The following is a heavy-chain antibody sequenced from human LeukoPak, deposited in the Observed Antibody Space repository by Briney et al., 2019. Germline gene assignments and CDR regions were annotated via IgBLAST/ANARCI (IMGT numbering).Heavy chain of an antibody. Sequence: SETLSLTCTVSGGSISSYYWSWIRQPAGKGLEWIGRIYTSGSTNYNPSLKSRVTMSVDTSKNQFSLKLSSVTAADTAVYYCARDRSYGGNSFWFDPWGQGTLVTVSS. J-gene: IGHJ5*02. V-gene: IGHV4-4*07. D-gene: IGHD4-23*01. CDR2: IYTSGST. CDR1: GGSISSYY. CDR3: ARDRSYGGNSFWFDP.